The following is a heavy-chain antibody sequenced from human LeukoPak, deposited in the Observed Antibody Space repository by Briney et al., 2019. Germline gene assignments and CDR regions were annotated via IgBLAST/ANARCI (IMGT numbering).Heavy chain of an antibody. CDR3: ARGSPEGPYYFDY. V-gene: IGHV3-66*01. D-gene: IGHD1-26*01. Sequence: GGSLRLSCAASGFTVSSNYMGWVRQAPEKGLEWVSIIYSDGSTYYADSVKGRFTISRDNSKNTLYLQMNSLRAEDTALYYCARGSPEGPYYFDYWGQGTLVTVSS. CDR2: IYSDGST. CDR1: GFTVSSNY. J-gene: IGHJ4*02.